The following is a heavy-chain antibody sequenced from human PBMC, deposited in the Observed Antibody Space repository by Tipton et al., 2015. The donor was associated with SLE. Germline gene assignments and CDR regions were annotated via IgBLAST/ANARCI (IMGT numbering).Heavy chain of an antibody. CDR1: GFTVSSNY. J-gene: IGHJ4*02. Sequence: GSLRLSCAASGFTVSSNYMSWVRQAPGKGLEWVSAISGSGGSTYYADSVKGRFTISRDNSKNTLYLQMNSLRAEDTAVYYCAKIGSSMDYWGQGTLVTVSS. D-gene: IGHD2-2*01. CDR3: AKIGSSMDY. CDR2: ISGSGGST. V-gene: IGHV3-23*01.